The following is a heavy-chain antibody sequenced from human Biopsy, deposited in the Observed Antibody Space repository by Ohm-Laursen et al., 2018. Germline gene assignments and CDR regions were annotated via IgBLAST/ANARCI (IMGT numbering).Heavy chain of an antibody. CDR3: VTGLDGLTGTTSLDD. V-gene: IGHV1-69*15. D-gene: IGHD1-7*01. CDR1: GGAFRSHT. Sequence: GSSVTVSCKVPGGAFRSHTITWARQDPGQGLEWVGNTTPVFGVVNYARKLQGRVTITADESMAIGHLEVSSLRVDDTAVYYCVTGLDGLTGTTSLDDWGQGTLVIVS. CDR2: TTPVFGVV. J-gene: IGHJ4*02.